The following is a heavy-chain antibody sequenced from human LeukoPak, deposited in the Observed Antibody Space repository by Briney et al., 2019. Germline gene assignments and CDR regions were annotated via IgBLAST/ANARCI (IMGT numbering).Heavy chain of an antibody. CDR3: AKDRGYSSYDFDY. D-gene: IGHD5-18*01. CDR1: GFTFTSCA. Sequence: GGSLRLSCAASGFTFTSCAMHWVRQAPGKGLEWVAFIQYDGSSKYYADAVKGRFTISRDNSKNTVYLQMSSLRAEDTTVYYCAKDRGYSSYDFDYWGQGTLVTVSS. CDR2: IQYDGSSK. V-gene: IGHV3-30*02. J-gene: IGHJ4*02.